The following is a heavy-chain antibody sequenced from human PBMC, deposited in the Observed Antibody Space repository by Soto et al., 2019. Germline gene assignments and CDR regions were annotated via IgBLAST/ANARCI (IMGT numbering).Heavy chain of an antibody. D-gene: IGHD2-15*01. Sequence: GGSLRLSGAASGFTFSSYWISWVRQAPGKGLEWVANIKQDGIEKYYVDSVKGRFTISRDNAKNSLYLQMNSLRAEDTAVYYCASETYGRFIVYLGQGTLVTFSS. J-gene: IGHJ4*02. CDR1: GFTFSSYW. CDR3: ASETYGRFIVY. CDR2: IKQDGIEK. V-gene: IGHV3-7*01.